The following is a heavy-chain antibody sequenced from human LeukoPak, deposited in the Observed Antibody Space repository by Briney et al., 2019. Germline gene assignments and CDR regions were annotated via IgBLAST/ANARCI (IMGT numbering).Heavy chain of an antibody. J-gene: IGHJ5*02. CDR3: ARDRTSFLFDP. D-gene: IGHD3-16*02. V-gene: IGHV4-61*01. Sequence: SETLSLTCTVSGGSVSSGSYYWSWIRQPPGKGLEWIGYIYYSGSTNYNPSLKSRVTISVDTSKNQFSLKLSSVTAADTAAYYCARDRTSFLFDPWGQGTLVTVSS. CDR2: IYYSGST. CDR1: GGSVSSGSYY.